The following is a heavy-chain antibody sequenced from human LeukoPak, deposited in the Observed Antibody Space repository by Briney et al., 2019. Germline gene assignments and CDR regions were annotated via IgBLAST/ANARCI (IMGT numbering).Heavy chain of an antibody. CDR2: IYYSGRS. CDR3: ARRRYYDGSGYLE. Sequence: SETLSLTXSVSGDSVSRSDSYWDWIRQPPGKGLEWIGTIYYSGRSYYSPSLKSRVTMSVDPSNNQFSLNLRSVTAADTAVYYCARRRYYDGSGYLEWGQGTLLSVSS. CDR1: GDSVSRSDSY. D-gene: IGHD3-22*01. J-gene: IGHJ1*01. V-gene: IGHV4-39*01.